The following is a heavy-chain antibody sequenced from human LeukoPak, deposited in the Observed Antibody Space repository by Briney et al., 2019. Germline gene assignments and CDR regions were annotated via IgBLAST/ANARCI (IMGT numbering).Heavy chain of an antibody. D-gene: IGHD1-26*01. J-gene: IGHJ4*02. Sequence: GASVRVSCKASGYTFTTYYMHWVRQAPGQGLEWTGIINPSGGSTSYAQKFQGRVTVTRDTSTSTVYMELSSLRSEDTAVYYCARDLGAGGYWGQGTLVTVSS. CDR2: INPSGGST. CDR3: ARDLGAGGY. V-gene: IGHV1-46*01. CDR1: GYTFTTYY.